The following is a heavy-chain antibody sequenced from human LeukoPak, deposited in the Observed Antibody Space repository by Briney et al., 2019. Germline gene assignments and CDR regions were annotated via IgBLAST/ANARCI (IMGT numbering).Heavy chain of an antibody. J-gene: IGHJ4*02. Sequence: SETLAHNCNVTGGSTSSYYWSWIRQPPVRDLLWIGYIYYSGSTNYNPSLKSRVTISVDTSKNQFSLKLSSVTAADTAVYYCARHNREDPFDYWGQGTLVTVSS. D-gene: IGHD1-14*01. CDR3: ARHNREDPFDY. V-gene: IGHV4-59*08. CDR1: GGSTSSYY. CDR2: IYYSGST.